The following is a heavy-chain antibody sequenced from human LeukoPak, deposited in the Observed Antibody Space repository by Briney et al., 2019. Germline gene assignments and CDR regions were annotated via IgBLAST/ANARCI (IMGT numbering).Heavy chain of an antibody. J-gene: IGHJ4*02. V-gene: IGHV3-33*03. CDR1: GFLVSSCG. D-gene: IGHD2-8*01. CDR3: TKEPGPYVMGY. CDR2: IWSNGNNK. Sequence: GGSLRLSCAASGFLVSSCGMHWVRQAPGKGLEWVGVIWSNGNNKYYADSVKGRFTISRDNSKNTLYLQMDSLRAEDTAVYYCTKEPGPYVMGYRGQGTLVTVSS.